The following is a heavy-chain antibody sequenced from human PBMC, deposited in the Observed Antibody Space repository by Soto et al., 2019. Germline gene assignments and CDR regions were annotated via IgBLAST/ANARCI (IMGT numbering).Heavy chain of an antibody. Sequence: SETLSLTCTVSGGSISSYYWSWIRQPPGKGLEWIGYIYYSGSTNYNPSLKSRVTISVDTSKNQFSLKLSSVTAADTAVYYCARDSGGDYYYYYYYMDVWGKGTTVNVSS. CDR2: IYYSGST. CDR1: GGSISSYY. J-gene: IGHJ6*03. V-gene: IGHV4-59*01. D-gene: IGHD2-21*02. CDR3: ARDSGGDYYYYYYYMDV.